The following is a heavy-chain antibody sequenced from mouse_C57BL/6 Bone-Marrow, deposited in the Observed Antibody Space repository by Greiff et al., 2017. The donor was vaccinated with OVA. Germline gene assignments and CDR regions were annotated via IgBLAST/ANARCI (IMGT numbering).Heavy chain of an antibody. CDR2: IDPEDGET. CDR1: GFNIKDYY. Sequence: VQLQQSGAELVKPGASVKLSCTASGFNIKDYYMHWVKQRTEQGLEWIGRIDPEDGETKYAPKFQGKATITADTSSNTAYLQLSSLTSEDTAVYYCARGRDDGYPWFAYWGQGTLVTVSA. D-gene: IGHD2-3*01. CDR3: ARGRDDGYPWFAY. V-gene: IGHV14-2*01. J-gene: IGHJ3*01.